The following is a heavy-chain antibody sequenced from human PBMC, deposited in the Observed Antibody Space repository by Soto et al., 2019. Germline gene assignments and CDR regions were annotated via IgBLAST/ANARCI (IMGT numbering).Heavy chain of an antibody. CDR1: GYSFTSYW. CDR3: ARQPSGAAASSFDY. Sequence: PGESLKISCQGSGYSFTSYWISWVRLMPGKGLEWMGRIDPSDSYTSYRPSFQGHVTISGDKSISTAYLQWSSLKASDTAMYYCARQPSGAAASSFDYWGQGTLVTDSS. J-gene: IGHJ4*02. CDR2: IDPSDSYT. D-gene: IGHD6-13*01. V-gene: IGHV5-10-1*01.